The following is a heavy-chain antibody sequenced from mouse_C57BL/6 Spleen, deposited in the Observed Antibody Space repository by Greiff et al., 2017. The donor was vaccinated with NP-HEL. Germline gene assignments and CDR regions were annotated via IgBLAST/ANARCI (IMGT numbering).Heavy chain of an antibody. J-gene: IGHJ1*03. V-gene: IGHV5-12*01. CDR2: ISNGGGST. CDR3: ARSCYRVHSYFDF. CDR1: GFTFSDYY. Sequence: DVKLVESGGGLVQPGGSLKLSCAASGFTFSDYYMYWVRQTPEKRLEWVAYISNGGGSTYYPETVQGRVTITRDKAKSTLYLQMSRLKSEDSAMYYCARSCYRVHSYFDFWGTGTTVTVSS. D-gene: IGHD3-2*02.